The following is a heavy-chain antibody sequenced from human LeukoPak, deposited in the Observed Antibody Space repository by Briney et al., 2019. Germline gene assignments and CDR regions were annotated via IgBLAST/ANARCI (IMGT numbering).Heavy chain of an antibody. Sequence: GGSLRLSCAASGFTFSSYSMNWVRQAPGKGLGWVSSISSSSSYIYYADSVKGRFTISRDNAKNSLYLQINSLRAEDTAVYYCARVARGFGELLELFDYWGQGTLVTVSS. D-gene: IGHD3-10*01. CDR3: ARVARGFGELLELFDY. V-gene: IGHV3-21*01. J-gene: IGHJ4*02. CDR1: GFTFSSYS. CDR2: ISSSSSYI.